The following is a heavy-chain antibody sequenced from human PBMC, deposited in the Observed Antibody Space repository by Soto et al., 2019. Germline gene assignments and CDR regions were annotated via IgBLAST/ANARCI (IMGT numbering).Heavy chain of an antibody. J-gene: IGHJ4*02. CDR2: ISYDGSNK. CDR3: AKDSHILTGYTFDY. V-gene: IGHV3-30*18. D-gene: IGHD3-9*01. Sequence: PGGSLRLSCAASGFTFSSYGMHWVRQAPGKGLEWVAVISYDGSNKYYADSVKGRFTISRDNSKNTLYLQMNSLRAEDTAVYYCAKDSHILTGYTFDYWGQGTLVTVSS. CDR1: GFTFSSYG.